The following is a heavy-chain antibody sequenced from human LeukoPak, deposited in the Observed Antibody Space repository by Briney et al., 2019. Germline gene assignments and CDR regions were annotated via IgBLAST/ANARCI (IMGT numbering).Heavy chain of an antibody. CDR1: GGSISTYY. CDR3: ARGRGGRLPMDV. V-gene: IGHV4-34*01. Sequence: PXETLSLTCTVSGGSISTYYWSWLRQPPGKGLEWIGEINHSGSTNYNPSLKSRVTISVDTSKNQFSLKLSSVTAADTAVYYCARGRGGRLPMDVWGKGTTVTVSS. CDR2: INHSGST. D-gene: IGHD2-15*01. J-gene: IGHJ6*04.